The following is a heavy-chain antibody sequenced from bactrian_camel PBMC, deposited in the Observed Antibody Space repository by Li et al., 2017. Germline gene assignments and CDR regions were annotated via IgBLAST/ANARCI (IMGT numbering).Heavy chain of an antibody. J-gene: IGHJ6*01. D-gene: IGHD3*01. CDR1: GYTYYSNC. CDR2: ITNRGGT. CDR3: AADPSMSYICVMMPGRFGN. V-gene: IGHV3S53*01. Sequence: HVQLVESGGDSVQAGGSLRLSCAASGYTYYSNCMAWFRQAPGKEREGVASITNRGGTRYADSVKGRFTISKDDAKNTLILQMNSLKPEDTGMYYCAADPSMSYICVMMPGRFGNWGQGTQVTVS.